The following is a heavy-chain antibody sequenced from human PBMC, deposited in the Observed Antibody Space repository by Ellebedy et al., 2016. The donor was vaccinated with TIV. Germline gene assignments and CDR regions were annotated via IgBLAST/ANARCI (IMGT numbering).Heavy chain of an antibody. V-gene: IGHV3-30-3*01. Sequence: GESLKISCTGSGFTFSNFAMGWVRQAPGKGLEWVAVISHDGSSQYYADSVKGRFTISRDNSMTTLYLEMNSLRAEDTAVYYCARDLDKSSGWYGGAAYWGQGTLVTVSS. CDR2: ISHDGSSQ. CDR3: ARDLDKSSGWYGGAAY. CDR1: GFTFSNFA. J-gene: IGHJ4*02. D-gene: IGHD6-19*01.